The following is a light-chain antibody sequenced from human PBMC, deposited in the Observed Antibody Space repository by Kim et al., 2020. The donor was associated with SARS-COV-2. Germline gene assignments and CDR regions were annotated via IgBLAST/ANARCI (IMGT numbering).Light chain of an antibody. CDR1: QTISSY. CDR2: ESS. V-gene: IGKV1-39*01. J-gene: IGKJ2*01. CDR3: QQSYSDPLT. Sequence: SASVRDTVTLTCRANQTISSYLNWYQQKPGKAPKFLIYESSTLQSGVPSRFSGRRSGTEFTLTISDLQPEDFAIYYCQQSYSDPLTFGQGTKLEI.